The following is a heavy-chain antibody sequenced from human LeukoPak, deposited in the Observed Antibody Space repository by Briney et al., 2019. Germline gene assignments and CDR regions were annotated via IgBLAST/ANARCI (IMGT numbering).Heavy chain of an antibody. D-gene: IGHD2-2*01. CDR2: ISGSGGST. CDR1: GFTFSSYA. Sequence: GGSLRLSCAASGFTFSSYAMSWVRQAPGKGLEWVSAISGSGGSTYYADSVKGRFTISRDNSKNTLYLQMNSLRAEDTAVYYCARDWIVVVPAAHHYYYYGMDVWGQGTTVTVSS. V-gene: IGHV3-23*01. CDR3: ARDWIVVVPAAHHYYYYGMDV. J-gene: IGHJ6*02.